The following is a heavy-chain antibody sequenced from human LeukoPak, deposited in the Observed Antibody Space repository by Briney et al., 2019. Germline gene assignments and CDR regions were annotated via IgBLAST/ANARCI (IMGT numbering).Heavy chain of an antibody. CDR1: GFTFSSYP. D-gene: IGHD2-21*02. CDR2: ISHDGSNK. V-gene: IGHV3-30-3*01. J-gene: IGHJ4*02. Sequence: WGSLRLSCAASGFTFSSYPMHWVRQAPGLGLQWVAVISHDGSNKYYEDSVKGRFTISRDNSKSTLYLHLKIPRPEDTAVYYCTRSVVTTADFDYWGQGTLVTVSS. CDR3: TRSVVTTADFDY.